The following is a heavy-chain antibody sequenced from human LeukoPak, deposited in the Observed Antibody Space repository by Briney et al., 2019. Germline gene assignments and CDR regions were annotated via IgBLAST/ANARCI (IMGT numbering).Heavy chain of an antibody. J-gene: IGHJ6*03. CDR1: GDSIRTSRYY. Sequence: PSETLSLTCTVSGDSIRTSRYYWGWIRQSPGKGLEWIGSIFYSGSTYYKPSLESRVTFSVDTSKNQFSLKLSSVTAADTAVYYCARHGNYYYYMDVWGKGTTVTVSS. D-gene: IGHD1-1*01. V-gene: IGHV4-39*01. CDR2: IFYSGST. CDR3: ARHGNYYYYMDV.